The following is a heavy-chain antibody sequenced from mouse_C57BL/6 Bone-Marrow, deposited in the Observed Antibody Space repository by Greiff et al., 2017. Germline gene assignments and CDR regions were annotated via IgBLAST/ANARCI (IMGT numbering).Heavy chain of an antibody. CDR1: GYTFTSYW. D-gene: IGHD1-1*01. CDR3: AREGYYGSSFFDY. J-gene: IGHJ2*01. CDR2: IDPSDSYT. Sequence: QVQLQQPGAELVKPGASVKLSCTASGYTFTSYWMQWVKQRPGQGLEWIGEIDPSDSYTNYNQKFKGKATLTVDTSSSTAYMQLSSLTSEDSAVYYCAREGYYGSSFFDYWGQGTTLTVSS. V-gene: IGHV1-50*01.